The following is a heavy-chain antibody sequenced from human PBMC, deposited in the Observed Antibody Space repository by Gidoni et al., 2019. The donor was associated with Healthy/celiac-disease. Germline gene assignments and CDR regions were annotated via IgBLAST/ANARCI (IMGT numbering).Heavy chain of an antibody. Sequence: QVQLVQSGAEVKKPGSSVKVSCQASGGTFSSYAISWVRQAPGQGLEWMGRIIPILGIANYAQKFQGRVTITADKSTSTAYMELSSLRSEDTAVYYCARDSVHYYDSSGYYYSAFDIWGQGTMVTVSS. CDR3: ARDSVHYYDSSGYYYSAFDI. CDR1: GGTFSSYA. J-gene: IGHJ3*02. D-gene: IGHD3-22*01. V-gene: IGHV1-69*04. CDR2: IIPILGIA.